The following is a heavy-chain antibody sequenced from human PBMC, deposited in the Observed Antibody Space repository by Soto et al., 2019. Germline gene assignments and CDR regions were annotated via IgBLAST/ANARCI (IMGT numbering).Heavy chain of an antibody. CDR2: IIPIFGTA. Sequence: QVQLVQSVAEVKKPGSSVKVSCKASGGTFSSYAISWVRQAPGQGLEWMGGIIPIFGTANYAQKFQGRVTITADESTSTAYMELSSLRSEDTAVYYCAGGEDGSGSYYFDYWGQGTLVTVSS. D-gene: IGHD3-10*01. CDR3: AGGEDGSGSYYFDY. CDR1: GGTFSSYA. V-gene: IGHV1-69*12. J-gene: IGHJ4*02.